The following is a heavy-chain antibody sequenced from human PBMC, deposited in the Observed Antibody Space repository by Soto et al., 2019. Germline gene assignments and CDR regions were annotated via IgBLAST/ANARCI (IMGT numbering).Heavy chain of an antibody. CDR2: IYYSGST. CDR3: ARVGGFGATTSDY. D-gene: IGHD3-10*01. V-gene: IGHV4-30-4*01. J-gene: IGHJ4*02. Sequence: QVQLQESGPGLVKPSQTLSLTCTVSGGSISSGDYYWSLIRQPPGKGLEWIGYIYYSGSTYYNPSLKSRVTISVDTSKIQFSLKLSSVTAADTAVYYCARVGGFGATTSDYWGQGTLVTVSS. CDR1: GGSISSGDYY.